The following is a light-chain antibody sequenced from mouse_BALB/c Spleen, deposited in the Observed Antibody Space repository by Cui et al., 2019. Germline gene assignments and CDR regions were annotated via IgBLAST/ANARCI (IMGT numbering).Light chain of an antibody. CDR3: QQWSSYPRT. J-gene: IGKJ1*01. Sequence: QSVLTQYPAIMYASPGQKVTMTCSASSSVSYMNWYQQKPGSSPRLLIYDTSNLASGVPGRFSGSGSGTLYSLTISSMVAEDAATYYCQQWSSYPRTFGGGTKLEIK. CDR1: SSVSY. V-gene: IGKV4-55*01. CDR2: DTS.